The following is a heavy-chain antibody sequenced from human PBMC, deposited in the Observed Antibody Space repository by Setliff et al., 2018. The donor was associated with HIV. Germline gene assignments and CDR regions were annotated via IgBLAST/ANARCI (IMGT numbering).Heavy chain of an antibody. CDR3: AAATTLLSPRA. D-gene: IGHD2-15*01. CDR1: GYSISSGFY. CDR2: IYQSGNT. V-gene: IGHV4-38-2*01. Sequence: SETLSLTFAVSGYSISSGFYWSWMRQPPGKGLEWIGSIYQSGNTNYNPSLESRLTISVDTAKNQFSLKLSSVTAADTAVYYCAAATTLLSPRAWGQGTLVTVS. J-gene: IGHJ5*02.